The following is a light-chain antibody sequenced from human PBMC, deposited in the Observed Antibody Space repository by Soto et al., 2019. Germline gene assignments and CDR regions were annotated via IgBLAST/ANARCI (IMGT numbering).Light chain of an antibody. V-gene: IGLV2-14*01. CDR2: GVS. J-gene: IGLJ2*01. CDR1: SSDIGAYNF. CDR3: SSYTTDNTMV. Sequence: QSALTQPASVSGSPGQSITISCTGTSSDIGAYNFVSWYQHHPGKAPTLMISGVSNRPSGVSNRFSGSKSGDTASLTISGLQAEDEADYYCSSYTTDNTMVFGGGTKLTVL.